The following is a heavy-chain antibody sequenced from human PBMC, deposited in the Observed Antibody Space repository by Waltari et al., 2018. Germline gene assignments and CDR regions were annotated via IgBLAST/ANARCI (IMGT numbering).Heavy chain of an antibody. V-gene: IGHV3-66*02. J-gene: IGHJ4*02. Sequence: EVQLLESGGGLVQPGGSLRLSCAASGFTVSSNYMSWVRQAPGKGLEWVSVIYSGGSTYYADSVKGRFTISRDNSKNTLYLQMNSLRAEDTAVYYCARIPLYSSSWYDPYDYWGQGTLVTVSS. D-gene: IGHD6-13*01. CDR1: GFTVSSNY. CDR2: IYSGGST. CDR3: ARIPLYSSSWYDPYDY.